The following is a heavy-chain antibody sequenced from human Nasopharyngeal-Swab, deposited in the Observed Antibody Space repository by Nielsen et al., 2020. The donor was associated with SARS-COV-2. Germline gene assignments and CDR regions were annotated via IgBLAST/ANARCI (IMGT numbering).Heavy chain of an antibody. V-gene: IGHV4-59*01. J-gene: IGHJ4*02. CDR2: IFYSGST. CDR3: ARAGMGSYFDY. Sequence: SETLSLTCTVSGGSISSYYWSWIRQPPGKRLEWIGYIFYSGSTNYNPSLKSRVTISVDTSKNQFSLKLSSVTAADTAVYYCARAGMGSYFDYWGQGTLVTVSS. D-gene: IGHD3-10*01. CDR1: GGSISSYY.